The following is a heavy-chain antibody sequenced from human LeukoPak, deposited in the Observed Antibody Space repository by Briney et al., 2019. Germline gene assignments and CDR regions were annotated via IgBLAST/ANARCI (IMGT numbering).Heavy chain of an antibody. D-gene: IGHD2/OR15-2a*01. Sequence: GGSLRLSCAASGFTFSSYSMNWVRQAPGKGLEWVSCITTSSSYIYDADSVKGRFTISRDNAKNSLYLQMNSLRAEDTAVYYCARQEYSTFDYWGQGTLVTVSS. CDR3: ARQEYSTFDY. V-gene: IGHV3-21*01. J-gene: IGHJ4*02. CDR1: GFTFSSYS. CDR2: ITTSSSYI.